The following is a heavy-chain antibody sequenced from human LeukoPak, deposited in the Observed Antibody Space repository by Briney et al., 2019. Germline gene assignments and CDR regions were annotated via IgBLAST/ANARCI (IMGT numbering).Heavy chain of an antibody. Sequence: GGSLRLSCAASGFTFSTYSMNWVGQAPGKGLEWVSSISSSSGYIYYADSVKGRFTISRDNAKNSLYLQMNSLRAEDTAVYYCAGGSLLWGAFDIWGQGTMVTVSS. CDR2: ISSSSGYI. D-gene: IGHD2-2*01. CDR1: GFTFSTYS. V-gene: IGHV3-21*01. CDR3: AGGSLLWGAFDI. J-gene: IGHJ3*02.